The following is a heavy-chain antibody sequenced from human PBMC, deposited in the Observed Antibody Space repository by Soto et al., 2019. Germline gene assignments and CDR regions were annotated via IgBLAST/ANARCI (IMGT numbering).Heavy chain of an antibody. CDR3: AKEPDFWSAYLVYYGMDV. J-gene: IGHJ6*02. D-gene: IGHD3-3*01. CDR1: GFTFSSYA. V-gene: IGHV3-23*01. CDR2: ISGSGGST. Sequence: GSLRLSCAASGFTFSSYAMSWVRQAPGKGMEWVSAISGSGGSTYYADSVKGRFTTSRDNSKNTLYLQMNSLRAEDTAVYYCAKEPDFWSAYLVYYGMDVWGQGTTVTVSS.